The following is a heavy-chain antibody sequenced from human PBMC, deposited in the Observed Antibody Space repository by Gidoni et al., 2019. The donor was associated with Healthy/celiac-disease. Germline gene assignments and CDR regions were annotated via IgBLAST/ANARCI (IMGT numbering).Heavy chain of an antibody. V-gene: IGHV4-61*02. D-gene: IGHD6-19*01. J-gene: IGHJ6*02. CDR3: ARGSSSGWYPPHYYYYGMDV. CDR2: IYTSGST. CDR1: GGSIRSGSYY. Sequence: QVQLQESGPGLVKPSQTLSLTCTVSGGSIRSGSYYWSWIRQPAGKGLEWIGRIYTSGSTNYNPSLKSRVTISVDTSKNQFSLKLSSVTAADTAVYYCARGSSSGWYPPHYYYYGMDVWGQGTTVTVSS.